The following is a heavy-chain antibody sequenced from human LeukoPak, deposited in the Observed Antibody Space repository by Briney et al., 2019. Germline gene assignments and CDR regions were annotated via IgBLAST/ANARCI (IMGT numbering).Heavy chain of an antibody. CDR3: ARGRPAGATAFDI. V-gene: IGHV4-34*01. CDR2: INHSGST. J-gene: IGHJ3*02. D-gene: IGHD1-26*01. Sequence: SETLSLTCAVYGGSFSGYYWSWIRQPPGKGLEWIGEINHSGSTNYNPSLKSRVTISVDTSKNQFSLKLSSVTAADTAVYYCARGRPAGATAFDIWGQGTMVTVSS. CDR1: GGSFSGYY.